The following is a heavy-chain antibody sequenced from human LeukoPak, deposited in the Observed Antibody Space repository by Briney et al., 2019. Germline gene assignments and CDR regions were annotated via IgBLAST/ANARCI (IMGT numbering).Heavy chain of an antibody. Sequence: GGSLRLSCVASGFPFNSYTMSWVRQAPGKGLEWVSAISGSGGSTYYADSVKGRLTISRDNSKNTLYLQMNSLRAEDTAVYYCAKGGSHGDYWGQGTLVTVSS. D-gene: IGHD1-26*01. CDR3: AKGGSHGDY. J-gene: IGHJ4*02. V-gene: IGHV3-23*01. CDR1: GFPFNSYT. CDR2: ISGSGGST.